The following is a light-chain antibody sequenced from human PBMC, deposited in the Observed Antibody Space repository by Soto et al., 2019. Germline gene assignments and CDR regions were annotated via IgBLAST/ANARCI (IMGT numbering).Light chain of an antibody. CDR1: QSVGSN. V-gene: IGKV3-15*01. CDR3: QQYNNWPPDRT. CDR2: GAS. J-gene: IGKJ1*01. Sequence: IVMTQSPATLSVSPGERATLSCRASQSVGSNLAWYQQKPGQAPRPLIYGASTRATGIPARFSGSGSGTEFTLTISSLQSEDFAIYFCQQYNNWPPDRTFGQGTKVEIK.